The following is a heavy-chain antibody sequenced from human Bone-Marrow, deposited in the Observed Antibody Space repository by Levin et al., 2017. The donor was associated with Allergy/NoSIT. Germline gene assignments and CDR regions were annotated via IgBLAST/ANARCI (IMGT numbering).Heavy chain of an antibody. CDR1: RPTLSDYA. CDR2: MSGSGGAT. V-gene: IGHV3-23*01. D-gene: IGHD4-17*01. CDR3: AKAGTTVMVSYYYMDV. J-gene: IGHJ6*03. Sequence: PGGSLRLSCAASRPTLSDYAMNWVRQAPGKGLQWVSGMSGSGGATYYADSVKGRFTISRDYSKSTVFLQMNSLRADDTAVYYCAKAGTTVMVSYYYMDVWGTGTTVTVSS.